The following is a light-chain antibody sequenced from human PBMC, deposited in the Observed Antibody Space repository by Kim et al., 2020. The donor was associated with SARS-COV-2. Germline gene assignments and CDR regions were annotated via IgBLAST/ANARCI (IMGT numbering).Light chain of an antibody. CDR1: QSVASNH. CDR3: QQYDRAPYT. CDR2: GTS. Sequence: LSPGERATRSCRASQSVASNHLAWFQQKPGQAPRLLIYGTSSRATGIPDRFSASESGTDCTLTISRLEPEDFAVYYCQQYDRAPYTFGQGTKLEI. V-gene: IGKV3-20*01. J-gene: IGKJ2*01.